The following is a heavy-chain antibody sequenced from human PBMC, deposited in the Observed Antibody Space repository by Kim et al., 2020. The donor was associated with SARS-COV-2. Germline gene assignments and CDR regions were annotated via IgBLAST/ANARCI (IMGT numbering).Heavy chain of an antibody. CDR2: IYYTGST. V-gene: IGHV4-59*13. CDR3: GRGVTVKNAFDI. Sequence: SETLSLTCSVSGGSISSYYWSWIRQPPGSELEWIGYIYYTGSTNYNPSLQSRVTISLDTSKNQFSLKLSSVTTADTAVYYCGRGVTVKNAFDIWGQGTM. CDR1: GGSISSYY. D-gene: IGHD2-21*02. J-gene: IGHJ3*02.